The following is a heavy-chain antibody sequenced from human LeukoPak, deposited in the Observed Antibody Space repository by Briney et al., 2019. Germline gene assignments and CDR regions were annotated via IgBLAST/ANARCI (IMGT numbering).Heavy chain of an antibody. CDR3: AKAAGYYYDSSGYRLY. D-gene: IGHD3-22*01. J-gene: IGHJ4*02. Sequence: GGSLRLSCAASGFTFSSYAMSWVRQAPGKGLDWVSAISGSGGSTYYADSVKGRFTISRDNSKNTLYLQMNSLRAEDTAVYYCAKAAGYYYDSSGYRLYWGQGTLVTVSS. CDR1: GFTFSSYA. V-gene: IGHV3-23*01. CDR2: ISGSGGST.